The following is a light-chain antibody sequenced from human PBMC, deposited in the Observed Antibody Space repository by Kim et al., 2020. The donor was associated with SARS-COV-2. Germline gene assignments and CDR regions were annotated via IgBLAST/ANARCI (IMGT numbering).Light chain of an antibody. CDR1: QTVGSN. CDR3: QQYSDWPPALT. V-gene: IGKV3D-15*01. J-gene: IGKJ4*01. Sequence: EIVMTQSPTLSVSPGERATLSCRASQTVGSNLAWYQQRPGQAPRLLIYATSTRATGIPARFSGSGSGTEFTLTISSLQSEDFAVYYCQQYSDWPPALTFGGGTKVDIK. CDR2: ATS.